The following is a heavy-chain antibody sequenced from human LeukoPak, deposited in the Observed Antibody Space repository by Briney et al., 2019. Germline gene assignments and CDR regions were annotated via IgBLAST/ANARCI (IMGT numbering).Heavy chain of an antibody. CDR2: INYSGST. J-gene: IGHJ4*02. CDR3: ASHMVVAGSSYFDY. D-gene: IGHD6-19*01. V-gene: IGHV4-39*01. CDR1: DGSIGSNSHY. Sequence: PSETLSLTCTVSDGSIGSNSHYWGWIRQPPGKGLEWIASINYSGSTYYNWSLKSRVTISVDTSKNQFPLKLSSVTAADTAVYFCASHMVVAGSSYFDYWGQGILVTVSS.